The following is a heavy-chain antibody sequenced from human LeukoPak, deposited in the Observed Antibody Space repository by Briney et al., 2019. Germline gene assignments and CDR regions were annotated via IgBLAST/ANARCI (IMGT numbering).Heavy chain of an antibody. CDR1: GGSVSSGSYY. D-gene: IGHD6-13*01. Sequence: PSETLSLTCTVSGGSVSSGSYYWSWIRQPSGKGLEWIGYTYYSGSTDYNPSLKSRVTISVDTSKNQFSLKLSSVTAADTAVYYCARGGKSSNWGFDYWGQGTLVTVSS. CDR2: TYYSGST. V-gene: IGHV4-61*01. J-gene: IGHJ4*02. CDR3: ARGGKSSNWGFDY.